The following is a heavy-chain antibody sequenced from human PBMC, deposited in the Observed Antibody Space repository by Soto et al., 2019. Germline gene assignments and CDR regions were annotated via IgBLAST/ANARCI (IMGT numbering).Heavy chain of an antibody. D-gene: IGHD4-17*01. CDR3: ARGFTVTTLYFDY. Sequence: EVQLVESGGGLVKPGGSLRLSCAASGFTFSSYSMNWVRQATGKGLEWVSSISSSSSYIYYADSVKGRFTISRDNAKNSLYLQMNSLRAEDTAVYYCARGFTVTTLYFDYWGQGTLVTVSS. CDR1: GFTFSSYS. V-gene: IGHV3-21*01. J-gene: IGHJ4*02. CDR2: ISSSSSYI.